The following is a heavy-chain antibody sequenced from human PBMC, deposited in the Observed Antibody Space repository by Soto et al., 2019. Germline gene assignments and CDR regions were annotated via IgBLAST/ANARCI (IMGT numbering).Heavy chain of an antibody. D-gene: IGHD3-22*01. CDR1: GGSISSGDYY. J-gene: IGHJ5*02. CDR2: IYYSGST. Sequence: SETLSLTCTVSGGSISSGDYYWSWIRQPPGKGLEWIGYIYYSGSTYYNPSLKSRVTISVDTSKNQFSLKLSSVTAADTAVYYCARSWNYYDSSGRFDPWGQGTLVTSPQ. V-gene: IGHV4-30-4*01. CDR3: ARSWNYYDSSGRFDP.